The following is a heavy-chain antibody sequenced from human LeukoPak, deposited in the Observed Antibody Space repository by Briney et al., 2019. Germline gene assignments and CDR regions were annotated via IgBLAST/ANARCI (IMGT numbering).Heavy chain of an antibody. J-gene: IGHJ4*02. CDR3: ARTISIAAAGPFDY. CDR2: IYSGGST. D-gene: IGHD6-13*01. CDR1: GFTVSSNY. V-gene: IGHV3-66*01. Sequence: GGSLRLSCAASGFTVSSNYMSWVRQAPGKGLEWVSVIYSGGSTYYADSVKGRFTISRDNSKSTLYLQMNSLRAEDTAVYYCARTISIAAAGPFDYWGQGTLVTVSS.